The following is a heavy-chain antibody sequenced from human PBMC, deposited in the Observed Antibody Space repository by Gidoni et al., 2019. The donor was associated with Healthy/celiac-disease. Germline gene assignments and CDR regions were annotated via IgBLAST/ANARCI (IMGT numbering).Heavy chain of an antibody. CDR1: RFTFSSYR. D-gene: IGHD6-6*01. Sequence: EVQLVESGGGLVTPGGSLRLSCAASRFTFSSYRMNWVRQAPGKGLEWVSSISSSRSYIYYADSVKGRFTISRDNAKNSLYLQMNSLRAEDTAVYYCARSWDSSSNYFDYWGQGTLVTVSS. CDR2: ISSSRSYI. V-gene: IGHV3-21*01. CDR3: ARSWDSSSNYFDY. J-gene: IGHJ4*02.